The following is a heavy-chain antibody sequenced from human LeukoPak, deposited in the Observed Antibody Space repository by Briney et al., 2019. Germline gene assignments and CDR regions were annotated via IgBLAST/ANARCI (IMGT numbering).Heavy chain of an antibody. V-gene: IGHV4-4*02. Sequence: SGTLSLTCAVSGGSISSSNWWSWVRQPPGKGLEWIGEIYHSGSTNYNPSLKSRVTISVDKPKNQFSLKLSSVTAADTAVYYCAGGETGTTYDAFDIWGQGTMVTVSS. J-gene: IGHJ3*02. CDR1: GGSISSSNW. CDR3: AGGETGTTYDAFDI. CDR2: IYHSGST. D-gene: IGHD1-7*01.